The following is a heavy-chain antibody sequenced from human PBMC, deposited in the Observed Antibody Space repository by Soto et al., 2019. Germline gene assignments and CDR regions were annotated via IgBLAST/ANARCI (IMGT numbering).Heavy chain of an antibody. J-gene: IGHJ5*02. V-gene: IGHV3-33*01. CDR2: IWYDGSNK. CDR3: ARSYYYGSGSYCPWFDP. D-gene: IGHD3-10*01. CDR1: GFTFSSYG. Sequence: HPGGSLRLSCAASGFTFSSYGMHWVRQAPGKGLEWVAVIWYDGSNKYYADSVKGRFTISRDNSKNTLYLQMNSLRAEDTAVYYCARSYYYGSGSYCPWFDPWGQGTLVTVSS.